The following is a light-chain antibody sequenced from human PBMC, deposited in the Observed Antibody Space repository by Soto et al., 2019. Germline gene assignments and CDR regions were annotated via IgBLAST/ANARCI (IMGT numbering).Light chain of an antibody. CDR1: QSVNNY. J-gene: IGKJ1*01. Sequence: EIVLTQSPATLSLSPGERATLSCRAGQSVNNYLAWYQQKPGQVPRLLIFAASTRATSVPARFTGSRSGTDFSLTIDSLQSEDFAVYYCQQYNTWPRTFGQGTKVDIK. CDR2: AAS. V-gene: IGKV3-11*01. CDR3: QQYNTWPRT.